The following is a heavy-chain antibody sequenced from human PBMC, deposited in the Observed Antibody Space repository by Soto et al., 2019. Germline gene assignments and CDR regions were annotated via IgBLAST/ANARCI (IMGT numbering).Heavy chain of an antibody. CDR1: GFTFSSYS. V-gene: IGHV3-21*01. CDR2: ISSSSSYI. Sequence: PGGSLRLSCAASGFTFSSYSMNWVRQAPGKGLEWVSSISSSSSYIYYADSVKGRFTISRDNAKNSLYLQMNSLRAEDTAVYYCARGLGGGKNNWFDPWGQGTLVTVSS. D-gene: IGHD3-16*01. CDR3: ARGLGGGKNNWFDP. J-gene: IGHJ5*02.